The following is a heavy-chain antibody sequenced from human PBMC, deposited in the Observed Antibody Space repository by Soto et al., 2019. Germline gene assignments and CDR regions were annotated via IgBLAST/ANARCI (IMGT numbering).Heavy chain of an antibody. CDR3: ARAGGDIVVVPAASLFWFDP. D-gene: IGHD2-2*01. Sequence: GESLKISCKGSGYSFTSYWIGWVRQMPGKGLEWMGIIYPGDSDTRYSPSFQGQVTISADKSISTAYLQWSSLKASDTAMYYCARAGGDIVVVPAASLFWFDPWGQGTLVTVSS. V-gene: IGHV5-51*01. CDR2: IYPGDSDT. J-gene: IGHJ5*02. CDR1: GYSFTSYW.